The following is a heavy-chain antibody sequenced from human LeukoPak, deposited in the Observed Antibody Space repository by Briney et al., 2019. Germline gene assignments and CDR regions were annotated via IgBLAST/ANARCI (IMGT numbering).Heavy chain of an antibody. D-gene: IGHD3-10*01. V-gene: IGHV3-21*01. CDR1: DSSFNGYT. J-gene: IGHJ6*03. CDR2: ISSSSERT. Sequence: GGSLTLSCAASDSSFNGYTMNWVRQAPGKGLEWVASISSSSERTSHGDSVKGRFTISRDTAKNAVFLQMSGVRVEDTAVYYCAREKSTLKRAGDLLRPEYYYSMDIWGEGTTVTVSS. CDR3: AREKSTLKRAGDLLRPEYYYSMDI.